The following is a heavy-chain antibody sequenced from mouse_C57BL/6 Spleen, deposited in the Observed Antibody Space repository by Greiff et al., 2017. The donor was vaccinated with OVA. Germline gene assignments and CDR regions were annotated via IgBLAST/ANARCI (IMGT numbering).Heavy chain of an antibody. CDR3: ARKGDYYSNFFDY. J-gene: IGHJ2*01. Sequence: QVQLQQSGPELVKPGASVKISCKASGYAFSSSWMNWVKQRPGKGLEWIGRIYPGDGDTNYNGKFKGKATLTADKSSSTAYMQLSSLTSEDSAVYFCARKGDYYSNFFDYWGQGTTLTVSS. CDR1: GYAFSSSW. CDR2: IYPGDGDT. D-gene: IGHD2-5*01. V-gene: IGHV1-82*01.